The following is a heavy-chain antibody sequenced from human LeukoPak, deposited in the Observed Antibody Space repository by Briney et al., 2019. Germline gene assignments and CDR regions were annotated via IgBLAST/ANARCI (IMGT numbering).Heavy chain of an antibody. D-gene: IGHD6-6*01. J-gene: IGHJ6*02. CDR2: ISAYNGNT. CDR3: TREGRRVVSSYYYYGMDV. CDR1: GYTFTSYG. Sequence: GASVKVSCKASGYTFTSYGISWVRQAPGQGLEWMRWISAYNGNTNYAQKLQSRVTMTTDTSTSTAYMELRSLRSDDTAVYYCTREGRRVVSSYYYYGMDVWGQGTTVTVSS. V-gene: IGHV1-18*01.